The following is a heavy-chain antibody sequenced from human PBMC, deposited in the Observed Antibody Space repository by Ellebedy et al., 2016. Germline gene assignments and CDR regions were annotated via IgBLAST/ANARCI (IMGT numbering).Heavy chain of an antibody. D-gene: IGHD3-22*01. CDR1: GFTFTSHS. V-gene: IGHV3-23*01. Sequence: GESLKISXATSGFTFTSHSLTWVRQAPGKGLEWVSSIGGSGGDTHYADSVKGRFSISRDNSKNTLYLQMNSLKVDDTAVYYCAREDYYDSYGYFVYWGQGTLVTVSS. CDR2: IGGSGGDT. CDR3: AREDYYDSYGYFVY. J-gene: IGHJ4*02.